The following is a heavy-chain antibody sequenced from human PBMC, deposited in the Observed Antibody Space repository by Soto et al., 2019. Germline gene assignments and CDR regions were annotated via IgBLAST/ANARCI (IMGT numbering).Heavy chain of an antibody. Sequence: SETLSLTCTVSGGSISSGGYYWSWIRQHPGKGLEWIGYIYYSGSTYYNPSLKSRVTISVDTSKNQFSLKLSSVTAADTAVYYCARGDFYDSSGPFSDAFDIWGQGTMVTVSS. CDR1: GGSISSGGYY. CDR3: ARGDFYDSSGPFSDAFDI. V-gene: IGHV4-31*03. J-gene: IGHJ3*02. D-gene: IGHD3-22*01. CDR2: IYYSGST.